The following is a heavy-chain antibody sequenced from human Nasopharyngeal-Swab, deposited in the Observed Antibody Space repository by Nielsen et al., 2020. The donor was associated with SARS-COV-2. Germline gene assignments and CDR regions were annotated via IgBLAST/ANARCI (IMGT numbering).Heavy chain of an antibody. CDR1: GFVFSSVW. Sequence: GESLKISCAASGFVFSSVWMSWVRQAPGKGLEWVGRIKRKADGGTVEYATAVRGRFSISRDDSRNTLFLQMNRLKTEDTAVYYCTTLHRTGWFWGQGILVTVSS. CDR3: TTLHRTGWF. J-gene: IGHJ4*02. V-gene: IGHV3-15*01. D-gene: IGHD6-19*01. CDR2: IKRKADGGTV.